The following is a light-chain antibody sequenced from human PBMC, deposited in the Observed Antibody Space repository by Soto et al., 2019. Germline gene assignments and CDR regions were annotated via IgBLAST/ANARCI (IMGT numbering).Light chain of an antibody. CDR3: QQYDTWTWT. Sequence: EFVMTQSPATLSVSPGERATLSCRASQIVLSNLAWYQQKPGQAPRLLIYGASTRATGLPARFSGSGSGTQFTLTISSLQSEDFAVYYCQQYDTWTWTFGLGTKVDIK. J-gene: IGKJ1*01. V-gene: IGKV3-15*01. CDR2: GAS. CDR1: QIVLSN.